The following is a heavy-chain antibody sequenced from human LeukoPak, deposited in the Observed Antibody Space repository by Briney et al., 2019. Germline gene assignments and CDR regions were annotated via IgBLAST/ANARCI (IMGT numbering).Heavy chain of an antibody. D-gene: IGHD3-22*01. CDR3: ARHSEYDSGGYQDAFDI. J-gene: IGHJ3*02. CDR2: IHYSGRT. V-gene: IGHV4-59*08. Sequence: NPSETLSLTCTVSGGSPSNYYWSWIRQPPGKGLEWIGYIHYSGRTNYNPSLKSRVIMSADTSMNQFSLKLNSVTAADTAVYFCARHSEYDSGGYQDAFDIWGQGTMVTVSS. CDR1: GGSPSNYY.